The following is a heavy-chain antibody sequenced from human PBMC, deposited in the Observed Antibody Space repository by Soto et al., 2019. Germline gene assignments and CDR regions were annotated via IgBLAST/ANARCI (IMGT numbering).Heavy chain of an antibody. CDR1: GGSISSYY. CDR2: IYYSGST. V-gene: IGHV4-59*01. D-gene: IGHD3-16*01. CDR3: ARYRYDYIWGSLSLDAFDI. Sequence: TSETLSLTCTVSGGSISSYYWSWIRQPPGKGLEWIGYIYYSGSTNYNPSLKSRVTISVDTSKNQFSLKLSSVTAADTAVYYCARYRYDYIWGSLSLDAFDIWGQGTMVTVSS. J-gene: IGHJ3*02.